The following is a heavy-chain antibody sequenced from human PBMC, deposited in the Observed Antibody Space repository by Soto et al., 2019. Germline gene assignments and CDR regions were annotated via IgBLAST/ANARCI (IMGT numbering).Heavy chain of an antibody. CDR1: GGSISSSSYY. Sequence: QLQLQEAGPGLVKPSETLSLTCTVSGGSISSSSYYWGWIRQPPGKGLEWIGSIYYSGSTYYNPSLPSRVTISVDTSKHQFSLKRSSVTAADTAVYYCAKSVGATHYSYYGMDVWGQGTTVTFS. J-gene: IGHJ6*02. CDR2: IYYSGST. CDR3: AKSVGATHYSYYGMDV. V-gene: IGHV4-39*01. D-gene: IGHD1-26*01.